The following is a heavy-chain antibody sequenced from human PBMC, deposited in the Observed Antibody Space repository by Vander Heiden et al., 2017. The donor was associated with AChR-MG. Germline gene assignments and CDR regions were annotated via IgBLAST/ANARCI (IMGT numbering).Heavy chain of an antibody. CDR2: ISGSGGST. Sequence: EVQLLESGGGLVQPGGPLRLSCAAAGFTFSSYAMSWVRQAPGKGLEWVSDISGSGGSTYYADAVKGRFTISRDNSKKTLYLKMKSMRAEDTAVYYFAKARAEKYYFDYWGQGTLVTVSS. J-gene: IGHJ4*02. CDR1: GFTFSSYA. CDR3: AKARAEKYYFDY. V-gene: IGHV3-23*01. D-gene: IGHD6-13*01.